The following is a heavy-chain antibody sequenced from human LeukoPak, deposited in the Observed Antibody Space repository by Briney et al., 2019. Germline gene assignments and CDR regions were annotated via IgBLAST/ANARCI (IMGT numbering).Heavy chain of an antibody. CDR3: ARGMYYYDSSGYYLDY. V-gene: IGHV3-33*01. CDR2: IWYDGSNK. Sequence: SGGSLRLSCAASGFTFSSYGMHWVRQAPGKGLEWVAVIWYDGSNKYYADSVKGRFTISRDNSKNTLYLQMNSLRAEDTAVYYCARGMYYYDSSGYYLDYWGQGTLVTVSS. CDR1: GFTFSSYG. D-gene: IGHD3-22*01. J-gene: IGHJ4*02.